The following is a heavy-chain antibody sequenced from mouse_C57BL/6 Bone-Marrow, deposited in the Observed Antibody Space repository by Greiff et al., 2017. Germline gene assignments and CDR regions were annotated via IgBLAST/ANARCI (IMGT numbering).Heavy chain of an antibody. CDR3: ARGYGYCQFAY. CDR2: IYPRGGNT. V-gene: IGHV1-81*01. Sequence: QVQLQQSGAELARPGASVKLSCTASGYTFTSYGISWVKQRTGQGLEWIGEIYPRGGNTYYNEKFKGRGTLTVDKSSSPAYMELRILTSEDSAVYFCARGYGYCQFAYWGQGTLVTVSA. CDR1: GYTFTSYG. J-gene: IGHJ3*01. D-gene: IGHD2-2*01.